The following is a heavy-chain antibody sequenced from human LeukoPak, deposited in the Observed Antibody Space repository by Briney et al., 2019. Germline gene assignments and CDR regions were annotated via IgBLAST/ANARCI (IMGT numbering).Heavy chain of an antibody. V-gene: IGHV4-39*07. CDR1: GGSISTSAYY. CDR2: IYYSGNT. J-gene: IGHJ3*02. CDR3: ARDGPSDAFDI. Sequence: SETLSLTCIVSGGSISTSAYYWGWIRQPPGEGLQWIGSIYYSGNTYYNSSLKSRVTISVDTSTSQFSLRLSSVTAADTAVYYCARDGPSDAFDIWGQGTMVTVSS.